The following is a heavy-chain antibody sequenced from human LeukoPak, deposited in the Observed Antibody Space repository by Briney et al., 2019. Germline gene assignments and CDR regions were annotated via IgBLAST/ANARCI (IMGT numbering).Heavy chain of an antibody. CDR2: ISSNGQTT. CDR1: GFTFSTYA. J-gene: IGHJ4*02. Sequence: PGGSLRLSCAASGFTFSTYAMFWVRQAPGKGLEYVSAISSNGQTTYYANSVKGRFTVSRDNAKNALYLQMGSLRPEDMAVYYCARGLGYCSRTSCYPDYWGQGTLVTVSS. CDR3: ARGLGYCSRTSCYPDY. V-gene: IGHV3-64*01. D-gene: IGHD2-2*01.